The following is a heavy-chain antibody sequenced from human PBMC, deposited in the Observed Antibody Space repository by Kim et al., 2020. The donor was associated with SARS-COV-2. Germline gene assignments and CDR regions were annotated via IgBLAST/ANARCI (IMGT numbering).Heavy chain of an antibody. Sequence: SETLSLTCTVSGGSISSGGYYWSWIRQHPGKGLEWIGYIYYSGSTYYNPSLKSRVTISVDTSKNQFSLKLSSVTAADTAVYYCARDTRGVRGVNNYYYYGMDVWGQGTTVTVSS. CDR3: ARDTRGVRGVNNYYYYGMDV. D-gene: IGHD3-10*01. CDR2: IYYSGST. V-gene: IGHV4-31*03. CDR1: GGSISSGGYY. J-gene: IGHJ6*02.